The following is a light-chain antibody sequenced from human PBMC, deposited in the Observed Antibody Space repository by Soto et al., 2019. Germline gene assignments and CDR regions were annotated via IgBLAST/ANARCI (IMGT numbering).Light chain of an antibody. J-gene: IGLJ1*01. Sequence: QSVLTQPASVSGPPGQSITIPCTGTSGDVGGYNLVSWYQQHPGKAPKLMIYEVTERPSGVSNRFSGSKSGNTASLTISGLQPDDEADYYCCSYAGNSEVFGTGTKVTVL. CDR3: CSYAGNSEV. CDR1: SGDVGGYNL. CDR2: EVT. V-gene: IGLV2-23*02.